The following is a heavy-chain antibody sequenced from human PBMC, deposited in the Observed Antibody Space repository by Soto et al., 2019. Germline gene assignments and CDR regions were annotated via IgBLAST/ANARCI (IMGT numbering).Heavy chain of an antibody. J-gene: IGHJ5*02. V-gene: IGHV1-3*01. CDR2: INPDNGNT. Sequence: GASVKISCKASGYTFTRYTMNWVRQAPGQRLEWMGWINPDNGNTKSSQKFQDRVIITRDTSASTAYMDLSSLRSEDTAVYYCARGIAKGQLDPWGQGTPVTVS. CDR3: ARGIAKGQLDP. CDR1: GYTFTRYT. D-gene: IGHD2-15*01.